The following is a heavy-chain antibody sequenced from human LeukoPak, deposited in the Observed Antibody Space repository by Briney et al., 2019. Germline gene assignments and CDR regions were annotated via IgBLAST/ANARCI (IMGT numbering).Heavy chain of an antibody. V-gene: IGHV4-34*01. CDR1: GFTFSSYS. J-gene: IGHJ4*02. Sequence: GSLRLSCAASGFTFSSYSMTWVRQPPGKGLEWIGEINHSGSTNYNPSLKSRVTISVDTSKNQFSLKLSSVTAADTAVYYCARDGYCSGGSCVNWGQGTLVTVSS. CDR3: ARDGYCSGGSCVN. D-gene: IGHD2-15*01. CDR2: INHSGST.